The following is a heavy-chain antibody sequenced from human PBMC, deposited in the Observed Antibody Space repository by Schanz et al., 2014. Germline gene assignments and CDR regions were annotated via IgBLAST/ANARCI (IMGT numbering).Heavy chain of an antibody. Sequence: EVQLVESGGGVVRPGGSLRLSCAASGFGFDDYAMSWVRQAPGKGREWVSGINWNGGSTGYADSVKGRFTISRDNAKNTRYLQMNSLGAEDTALDYYARDSGSSGCYHSDYWGQGTLVTVSS. J-gene: IGHJ4*02. CDR3: ARDSGSSGCYHSDY. V-gene: IGHV3-20*04. CDR1: GFGFDDYA. CDR2: INWNGGST. D-gene: IGHD2-2*01.